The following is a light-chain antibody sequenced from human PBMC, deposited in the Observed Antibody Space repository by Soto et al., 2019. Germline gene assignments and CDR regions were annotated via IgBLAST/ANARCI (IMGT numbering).Light chain of an antibody. V-gene: IGKV1-5*03. CDR1: QSVNAW. CDR3: QHYNSYSEA. J-gene: IGKJ1*01. CDR2: KAS. Sequence: IQMTQLPSTLTASVGDRVTITCRASQSVNAWVAWYQQKSGKAPNLLIYKASILENGVPSRFSGSGSGTEFTLTISSLQPDDFATYYCQHYNSYSEAFGQGTKV.